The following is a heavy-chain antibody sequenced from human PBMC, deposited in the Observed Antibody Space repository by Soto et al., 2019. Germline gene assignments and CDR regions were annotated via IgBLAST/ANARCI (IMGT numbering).Heavy chain of an antibody. D-gene: IGHD3-16*01. J-gene: IGHJ4*02. CDR2: IYSGGST. CDR3: ARVHLGELGLMGMYYFDY. CDR1: GFTVSSNY. Sequence: GGSLRLSCAASGFTVSSNYMSWVRQAPGKGLEWVSVIYSGGSTYYADSVKGRFTISRDNSKNTLYLQMNSLRAEDTAVYYCARVHLGELGLMGMYYFDYWGQGTLVTVSS. V-gene: IGHV3-66*01.